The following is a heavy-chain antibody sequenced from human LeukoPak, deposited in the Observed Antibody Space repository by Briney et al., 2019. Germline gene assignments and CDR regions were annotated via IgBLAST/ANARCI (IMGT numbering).Heavy chain of an antibody. J-gene: IGHJ4*02. CDR3: ARDHDGSGTYFDY. Sequence: PGGSLRLSCAASGFTFGSYAMSWVRQAPGKGLEWVSAISGSGGSTYYADSVKGRFTISRDNSKNTLYLQMNSLRAEDTAVYYCARDHDGSGTYFDYWGQGTLVTVSS. CDR1: GFTFGSYA. D-gene: IGHD3-10*01. V-gene: IGHV3-23*01. CDR2: ISGSGGST.